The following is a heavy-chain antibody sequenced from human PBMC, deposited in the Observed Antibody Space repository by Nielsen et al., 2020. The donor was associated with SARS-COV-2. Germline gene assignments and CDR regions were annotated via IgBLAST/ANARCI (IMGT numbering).Heavy chain of an antibody. CDR2: INAGNGNT. V-gene: IGHV1-3*01. J-gene: IGHJ5*02. CDR3: ARAEYYYDSSGSPSWFDP. D-gene: IGHD3-22*01. CDR1: GYTFTSYA. Sequence: ASVKVSCKASGYTFTSYAMHWVRQAPGQRLEWMGWINAGNGNTKYSQKFQGRVTITRDTSASTAYMELSSLRSEDTAVYYCARAEYYYDSSGSPSWFDPWGQGTLVTVSS.